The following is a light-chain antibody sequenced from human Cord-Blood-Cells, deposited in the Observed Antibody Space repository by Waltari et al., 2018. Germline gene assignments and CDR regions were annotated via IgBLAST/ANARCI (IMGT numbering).Light chain of an antibody. CDR1: SSDVGSYNL. CDR3: CSDAGSSNWV. CDR2: EGG. V-gene: IGLV2-23*01. Sequence: QSALTQPASVSGSPGQSITISCTGTSSDVGSYNLVSWYQQHPGKAPKLMVYEGGKRPSGVSNRFSGSKSGNTASLTISGLQAEDEADYYCCSDAGSSNWVFGGGTKLTVL. J-gene: IGLJ3*02.